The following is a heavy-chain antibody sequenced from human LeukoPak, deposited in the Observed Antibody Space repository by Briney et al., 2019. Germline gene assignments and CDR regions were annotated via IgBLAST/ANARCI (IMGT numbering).Heavy chain of an antibody. CDR1: GFTFSSYA. Sequence: GGSLRLSCAASGFTFSSYAMHWVRQAPGKGLEWVAVISYDGSDKYYADSVKGRFTISRDNSKNTLYLQMNSLRAEDTAVYYCARDKVAAAGIGFDPWGQGTLVTVSS. V-gene: IGHV3-30-3*01. CDR3: ARDKVAAAGIGFDP. CDR2: ISYDGSDK. J-gene: IGHJ5*02. D-gene: IGHD6-13*01.